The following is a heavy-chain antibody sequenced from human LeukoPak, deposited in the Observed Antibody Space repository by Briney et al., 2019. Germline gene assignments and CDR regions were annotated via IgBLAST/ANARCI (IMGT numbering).Heavy chain of an antibody. CDR3: ARQGPYSGSYRGWLDP. Sequence: SETLSLTCAVYGGSFSGYYWSWIRQPPGKGLEWIGEINHSGSTNYNPSLKSRVTISVDTSKNQFSLKLSSVTAADTAVYYCARQGPYSGSYRGWLDPWGQGTLVTVSS. D-gene: IGHD1-26*01. CDR1: GGSFSGYY. V-gene: IGHV4-34*01. J-gene: IGHJ5*02. CDR2: INHSGST.